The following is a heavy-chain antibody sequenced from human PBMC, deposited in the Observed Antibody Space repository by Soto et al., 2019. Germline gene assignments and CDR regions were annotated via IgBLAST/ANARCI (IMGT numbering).Heavy chain of an antibody. J-gene: IGHJ3*01. Sequence: GGSLRLSCAASGFPFSRYAMNWVRQTPGKGLQWVSVIRGSDKNTYYADSVKGRFTISRDNSKSTLYLQMNSLRAEDTALYYCAKELSTSTGRGASDLWGQGTMVTVSS. CDR1: GFPFSRYA. CDR3: AKELSTSTGRGASDL. V-gene: IGHV3-23*01. CDR2: IRGSDKNT. D-gene: IGHD5-12*01.